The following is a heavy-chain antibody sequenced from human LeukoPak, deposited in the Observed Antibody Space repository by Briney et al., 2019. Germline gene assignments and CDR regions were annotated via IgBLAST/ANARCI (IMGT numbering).Heavy chain of an antibody. Sequence: GGSLRLSCAASGFTFRSYWMSWVRQAAGKGLEWVANINQDGSEKYYVDSVKGRFTISRDNAKNSLYLQMNSLRVEDTAVYYCARDCGEGRGYSGYDSDYWGQGTLVTVSS. D-gene: IGHD5-12*01. V-gene: IGHV3-7*01. CDR3: ARDCGEGRGYSGYDSDY. CDR1: GFTFRSYW. J-gene: IGHJ4*02. CDR2: INQDGSEK.